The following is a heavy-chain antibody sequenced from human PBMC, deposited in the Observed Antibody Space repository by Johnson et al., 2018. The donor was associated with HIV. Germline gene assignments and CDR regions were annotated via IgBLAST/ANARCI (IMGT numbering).Heavy chain of an antibody. D-gene: IGHD3-22*01. Sequence: VHLVESGGGVVQPGRSLRLSCAASGFTFSSYGIHWVRQAPGKGLEWVAVIWYDGSNKYYADSVKGRFTISRDNSKNTLYLQMNSLRAEDTAVYYCARKRGYYDSSGYSDAFDIWGQGTMVTVSS. CDR1: GFTFSSYG. V-gene: IGHV3-33*01. CDR3: ARKRGYYDSSGYSDAFDI. J-gene: IGHJ3*02. CDR2: IWYDGSNK.